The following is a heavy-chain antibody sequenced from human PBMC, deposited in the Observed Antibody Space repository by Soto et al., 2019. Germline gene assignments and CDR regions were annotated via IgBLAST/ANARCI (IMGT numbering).Heavy chain of an antibody. J-gene: IGHJ5*02. CDR2: ISGSGGST. V-gene: IGHV3-23*01. CDR3: AKKLRRPQLVHPDWFDP. D-gene: IGHD6-13*01. Sequence: GGSLRLSCAASGFTFSSYAMSWVRQAPGKGLEWVSAISGSGGSTYYADSVKGRFTISRDNSKNTLYLQMNSLRAEDTAVYYCAKKLRRPQLVHPDWFDPWGQGTLVTVSS. CDR1: GFTFSSYA.